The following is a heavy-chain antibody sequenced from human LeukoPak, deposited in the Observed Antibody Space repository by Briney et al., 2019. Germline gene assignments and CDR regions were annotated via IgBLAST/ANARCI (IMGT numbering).Heavy chain of an antibody. CDR1: GDTLTHDP. D-gene: IGHD2-8*02. CDR2: VCPLQGTI. CDR3: ARDRCTGDYCYHDL. Sequence: SVRVSCKLPGDTLTHDPVSSLRPAPHQRLERAGNVCPLQGTIVYKQECERRVTITAVKATNTIYLDLYSLTSDDTAMYYCARDRCTGDYCYHDLWGQGTLVTVSS. J-gene: IGHJ4*02. V-gene: IGHV1-69*08.